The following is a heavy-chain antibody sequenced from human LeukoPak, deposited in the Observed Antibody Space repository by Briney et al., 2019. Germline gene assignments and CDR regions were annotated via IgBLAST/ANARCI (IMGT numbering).Heavy chain of an antibody. V-gene: IGHV3-7*04. CDR2: IKQDGSEK. Sequence: GGSLRLSCAASGFTFRSYWMTWVRQAPGKGLEWVANIKQDGSEKYYVDSVKGRFTISRDNAKNSLYLQMNSLRAEDTAVYYCARGHLRWRPFDYWGQGTLVTVSS. J-gene: IGHJ4*02. CDR3: ARGHLRWRPFDY. CDR1: GFTFRSYW. D-gene: IGHD4-23*01.